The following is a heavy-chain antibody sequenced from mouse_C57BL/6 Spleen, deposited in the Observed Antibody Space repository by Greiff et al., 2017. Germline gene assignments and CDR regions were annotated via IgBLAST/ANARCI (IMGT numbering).Heavy chain of an antibody. Sequence: EVQLQESGAELVKPGASVKLSCTASGFNIKDYYMHWVKQRPEQGLEWIGRIDPEDGDTKYAAKFQGKATITADTSSNTAYLQLSSLTSEDTAVYYCARYDYGSSYVLAMDYWGQGTSVTVSS. J-gene: IGHJ4*01. CDR3: ARYDYGSSYVLAMDY. D-gene: IGHD1-1*01. CDR2: IDPEDGDT. CDR1: GFNIKDYY. V-gene: IGHV14-2*01.